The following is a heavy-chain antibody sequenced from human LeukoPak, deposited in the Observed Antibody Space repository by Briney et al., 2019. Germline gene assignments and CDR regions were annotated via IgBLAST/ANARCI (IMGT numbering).Heavy chain of an antibody. J-gene: IGHJ6*02. V-gene: IGHV3-74*03. D-gene: IGHD2-2*03. CDR1: GITLSDYW. CDR2: IESDGTRT. Sequence: GGSLRLSCAASGITLSDYWMYWVRQGPGKGLVHVSRIESDGTRTVYADSVKGRFTISRDNAKNTMYLQMNSLRAEDTAVYYCVRGGHKLDVETSRYYYGLDVWGQGTTVTVSS. CDR3: VRGGHKLDVETSRYYYGLDV.